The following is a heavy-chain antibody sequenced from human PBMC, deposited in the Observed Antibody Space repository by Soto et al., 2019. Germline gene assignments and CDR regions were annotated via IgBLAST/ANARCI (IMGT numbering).Heavy chain of an antibody. V-gene: IGHV4-30-4*01. CDR1: GGSISGGVGGLYY. D-gene: IGHD4-17*01. CDR3: AREVIPLTTDWYFDL. J-gene: IGHJ2*01. Sequence: QLQLRESGPGLVKPSETLSLTCTVSGGSISGGVGGLYYWSRIRQPPGKGLEWIGYIYDSWGTYCYPSLTSRVTISVETSEDPFPLRLSSVTAADTAVYYCAREVIPLTTDWYFDLWGRGTLVTVSS. CDR2: IYDSWGT.